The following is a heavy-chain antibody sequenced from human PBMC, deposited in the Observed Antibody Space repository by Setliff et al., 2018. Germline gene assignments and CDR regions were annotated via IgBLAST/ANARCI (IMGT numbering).Heavy chain of an antibody. J-gene: IGHJ4*02. CDR2: IYYSGST. Sequence: SETLSLTCTVSGGSISSYYWSWIRQPPGKGLEWIGDIYYSGSTTYNPSLKSRVTISVDTSKNQYSLRLSSVTAADTAVYYCARGESNYYGSGSYFGYFDYWSQGTLVTVSS. D-gene: IGHD3-10*01. V-gene: IGHV4-59*01. CDR3: ARGESNYYGSGSYFGYFDY. CDR1: GGSISSYY.